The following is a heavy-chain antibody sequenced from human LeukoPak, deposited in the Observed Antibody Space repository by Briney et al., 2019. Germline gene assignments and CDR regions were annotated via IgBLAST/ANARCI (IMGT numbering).Heavy chain of an antibody. V-gene: IGHV4-59*08. Sequence: SETLSLTCSVSVGSVSNYYWSWIRQPPGKGLEWIGYVYYTGSTNYNPSLKSRVTMFEDKSKNQFSLRLYSVTVADTAVYYCARHFAYSSSSYFDYWGQGSLVTVS. J-gene: IGHJ4*02. CDR1: VGSVSNYY. D-gene: IGHD6-6*01. CDR3: ARHFAYSSSSYFDY. CDR2: VYYTGST.